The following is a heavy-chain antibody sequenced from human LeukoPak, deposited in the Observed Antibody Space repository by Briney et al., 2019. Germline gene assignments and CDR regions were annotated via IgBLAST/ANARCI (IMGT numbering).Heavy chain of an antibody. CDR2: IYYSGST. J-gene: IGHJ4*02. D-gene: IGHD6-13*01. V-gene: IGHV4-59*01. CDR1: GGSISSYY. CDR3: ARGPIAALGDY. Sequence: SETLSLTCTVSGGSISSYYWSWIRQPPGKGLEWIGYIYYSGSTNYNPSLKSRVTISVDTSKNQFSLKLSSVTAADTAVYYCARGPIAALGDYWGQGTLVTVSS.